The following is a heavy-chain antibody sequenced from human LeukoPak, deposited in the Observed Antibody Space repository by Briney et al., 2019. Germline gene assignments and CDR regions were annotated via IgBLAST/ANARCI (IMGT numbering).Heavy chain of an antibody. Sequence: GESLKISCKGSGYSFTSYWIGWVRQMPGKGLEWMGIIYPGDSDTRYSPSFQGQVTISADKSISTAYLQWSSLKAPDTAMCYCARLGCSGGSCYYMYFDYWGQGTLVTVSS. D-gene: IGHD2-15*01. CDR2: IYPGDSDT. CDR3: ARLGCSGGSCYYMYFDY. V-gene: IGHV5-51*01. CDR1: GYSFTSYW. J-gene: IGHJ4*02.